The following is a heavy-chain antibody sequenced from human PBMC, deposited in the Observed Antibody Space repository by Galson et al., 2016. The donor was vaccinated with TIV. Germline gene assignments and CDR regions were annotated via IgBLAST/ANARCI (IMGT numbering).Heavy chain of an antibody. J-gene: IGHJ4*02. CDR1: GYIFTTYY. Sequence: SVKVSCKASGYIFTTYYIHWVRQAPGQGLEWMGMLNPSGVTTSYAEKFQDRVTMSMDTSTSTFYMKLSSLTSEDTAIYYCSREKYSGFGFWGQGTLVTVSS. V-gene: IGHV1-46*01. D-gene: IGHD5-12*01. CDR2: LNPSGVTT. CDR3: SREKYSGFGF.